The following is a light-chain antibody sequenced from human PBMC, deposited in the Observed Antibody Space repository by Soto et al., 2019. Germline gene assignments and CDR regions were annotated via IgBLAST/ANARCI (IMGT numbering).Light chain of an antibody. CDR3: QHYNSYSEA. CDR2: KAS. Sequence: DIQMTQSPSTLSGSVGDRVTITFRASQTISSWLAWYQQKPGKAPKLLIYKASTLKSGVPSRFSGSGSGRELTLTISSLQPDDFATYYCQHYNSYSEAFGKGTKVDI. V-gene: IGKV1-5*03. CDR1: QTISSW. J-gene: IGKJ1*01.